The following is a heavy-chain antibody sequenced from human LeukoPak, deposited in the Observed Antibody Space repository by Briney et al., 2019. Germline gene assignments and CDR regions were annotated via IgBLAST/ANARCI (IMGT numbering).Heavy chain of an antibody. J-gene: IGHJ4*02. V-gene: IGHV3-23*01. CDR1: GFTFTSHA. CDR3: ANDSVLRGSGSYWVRCYFDC. CDR2: ISGGGGST. Sequence: PGGSLRLSCAASGFTFTSHAMSWVRQAPGKGLEWVSVISGGGGSTYYADSVKGRFTISRDNSKNTLYLQMNSLRADDTAVYYCANDSVLRGSGSYWVRCYFDCWGQGTLVTVSS. D-gene: IGHD3-10*01.